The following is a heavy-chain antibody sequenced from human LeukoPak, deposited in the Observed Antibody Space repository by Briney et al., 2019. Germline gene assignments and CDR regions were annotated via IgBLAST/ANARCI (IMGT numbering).Heavy chain of an antibody. V-gene: IGHV3-23*05. CDR1: GFSFSTYS. CDR3: TRRVDATRWYDP. Sequence: GGCLRLSCTASGFSFSTYSMTWVRQGPGKGLEWVSSIYNSGSKTFYADSVKGRFTISRDNSKNTLYLQMNSLRAEDTAVYYCTRRVDATRWYDPWGQGTLVTVSS. D-gene: IGHD2-15*01. CDR2: IYNSGSKT. J-gene: IGHJ5*02.